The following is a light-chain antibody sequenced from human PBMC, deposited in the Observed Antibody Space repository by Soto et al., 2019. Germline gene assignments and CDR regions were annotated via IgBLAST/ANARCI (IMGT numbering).Light chain of an antibody. J-gene: IGKJ1*01. CDR2: GAS. V-gene: IGKV1-39*01. Sequence: DIQMTQFPSSLSASVGDRVTITCRAGQTISNSLNWYQQKPGKAPKLLIYGASSLQPGVPSRFSGSGSGSEFTLTLSDLQPEDFASYYCQQRYSPLMWTFGQGTKVEIK. CDR1: QTISNS. CDR3: QQRYSPLMWT.